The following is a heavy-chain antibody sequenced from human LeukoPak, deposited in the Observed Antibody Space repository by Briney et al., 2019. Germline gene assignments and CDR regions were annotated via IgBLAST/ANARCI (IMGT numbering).Heavy chain of an antibody. J-gene: IGHJ4*02. CDR2: INQDGSEK. CDR1: GFTFSSYW. CDR3: AREGVLRYFDWLLHGNDY. D-gene: IGHD3-9*01. Sequence: GGSLRLSCAASGFTFSSYWMSWVRQAPGKGLEWVANINQDGSEKFYVDSVKGRFTISRDNAKNSLYLQMNSLRAEDTAVYYCAREGVLRYFDWLLHGNDYWGQGTLVTVSS. V-gene: IGHV3-7*01.